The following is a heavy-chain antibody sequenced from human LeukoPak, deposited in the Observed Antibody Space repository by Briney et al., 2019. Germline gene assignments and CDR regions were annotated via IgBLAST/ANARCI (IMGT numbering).Heavy chain of an antibody. CDR2: INHSGST. CDR1: GGSFSGYY. Sequence: SETLSLTCAVYGGSFSGYYWSWIRQPPGKGLEWIGEINHSGSTNYNPSLKSRVTISVDTSKNQFSLKLSSVTAADTAVYYCARLVIAHDAFDIWGQRTMVTVSS. D-gene: IGHD3-9*01. J-gene: IGHJ3*02. V-gene: IGHV4-34*01. CDR3: ARLVIAHDAFDI.